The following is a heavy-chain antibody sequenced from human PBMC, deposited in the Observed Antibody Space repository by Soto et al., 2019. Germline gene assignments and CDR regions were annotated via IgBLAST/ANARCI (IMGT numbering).Heavy chain of an antibody. CDR3: ARSPLTIPVAGRINFDY. V-gene: IGHV1-69*13. D-gene: IGHD6-19*01. Sequence: SVKVSCKASGGTFSSYAISWVRQAPGQGLEWMGGIIPIFGTANYAQKFQGRVTITADESTSTAYMELSSLRSEDTAVYYCARSPLTIPVAGRINFDYWGQGTLVTVS. CDR1: GGTFSSYA. J-gene: IGHJ4*02. CDR2: IIPIFGTA.